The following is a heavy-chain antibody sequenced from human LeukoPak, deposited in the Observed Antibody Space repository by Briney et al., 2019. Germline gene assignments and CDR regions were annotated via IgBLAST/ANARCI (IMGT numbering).Heavy chain of an antibody. D-gene: IGHD4-11*01. CDR2: IKSDGSG. Sequence: GGSLRLSCAASGFTFSSYWMHWVRHAPGKGVIWVSRIKSDGSGSHADSVKGRFTISRDNAKNTLYLQMNSLRAEDTAIYYCARDLTTAYDYWGQGTLVTVSS. CDR3: ARDLTTAYDY. CDR1: GFTFSSYW. V-gene: IGHV3-74*01. J-gene: IGHJ4*02.